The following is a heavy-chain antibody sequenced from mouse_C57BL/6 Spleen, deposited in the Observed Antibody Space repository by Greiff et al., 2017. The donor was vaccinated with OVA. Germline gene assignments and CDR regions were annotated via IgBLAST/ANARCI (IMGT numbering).Heavy chain of an antibody. CDR3: ARSSNYYAMDY. D-gene: IGHD2-5*01. V-gene: IGHV5-9*01. Sequence: EVKLMESGGGLVKPGGSLKLSCAASGFTFSSYTMSWVRQTPEKRLEWVATISGGGGNTYYPDSVKGRFTISRDNAKNTLYLQMSSLRSEDTALYYCARSSNYYAMDYWGQGTSVTVSS. CDR2: ISGGGGNT. J-gene: IGHJ4*01. CDR1: GFTFSSYT.